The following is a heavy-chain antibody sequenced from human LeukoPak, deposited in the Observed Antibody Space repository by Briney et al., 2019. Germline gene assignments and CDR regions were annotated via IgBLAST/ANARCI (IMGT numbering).Heavy chain of an antibody. CDR3: ARGSYGDGGLDY. V-gene: IGHV1-69*05. D-gene: IGHD4-17*01. J-gene: IGHJ4*02. CDR1: GGTFGSYA. Sequence: ASVKVSCKASGGTFGSYAISWVRQAPGQGLEWMGGIIPIFGTANYAQKFQGRVTITTDESTSTAYMELSSLRSEDTAVYYCARGSYGDGGLDYWGQGTLVTVSS. CDR2: IIPIFGTA.